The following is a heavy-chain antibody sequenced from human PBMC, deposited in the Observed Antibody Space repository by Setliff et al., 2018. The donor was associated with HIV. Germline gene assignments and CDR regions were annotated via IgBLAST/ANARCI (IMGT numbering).Heavy chain of an antibody. J-gene: IGHJ4*02. CDR3: ARDPPGYGDSKDY. CDR1: GGSISSRSYY. D-gene: IGHD4-17*01. CDR2: IYYYSGIT. Sequence: PSETLSLTCTVSGGSISSRSYYWGWIRQPPGKGLEWIGYIYYYSGITTYNPSLKSRVTISIDTSKNQFSLNLRSVTAADTAVYYCARDPPGYGDSKDYWGQGKLVTVSS. V-gene: IGHV4-39*07.